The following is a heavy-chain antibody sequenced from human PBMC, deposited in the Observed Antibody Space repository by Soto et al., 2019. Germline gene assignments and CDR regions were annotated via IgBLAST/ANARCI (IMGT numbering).Heavy chain of an antibody. CDR3: ARDLQELGGAFDI. Sequence: PGGSLRLSCAASGFTFSSYGMHWVRQAPGKGLEWVAVIWYDGSNKYYADSVKGRFTISRDNSKNTLYLQMNSLRAEDTAVYYCARDLQELGGAFDIWGQGTMVTVSS. J-gene: IGHJ3*02. V-gene: IGHV3-33*01. D-gene: IGHD6-13*01. CDR1: GFTFSSYG. CDR2: IWYDGSNK.